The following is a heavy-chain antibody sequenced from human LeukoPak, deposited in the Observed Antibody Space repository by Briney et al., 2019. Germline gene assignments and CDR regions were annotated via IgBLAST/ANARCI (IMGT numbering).Heavy chain of an antibody. Sequence: SETLSLTCTVSRDFISGSSDYWGWIRQPPGKGLEWIGSIYYSGSTYYNPSLKSRVTISVDTSKNQFSLKLSSVTAADTAVYYCARGGVGATTYVWFDPWGQGTLVTVSS. D-gene: IGHD1-26*01. CDR2: IYYSGST. CDR3: ARGGVGATTYVWFDP. V-gene: IGHV4-39*07. CDR1: RDFISGSSDY. J-gene: IGHJ5*02.